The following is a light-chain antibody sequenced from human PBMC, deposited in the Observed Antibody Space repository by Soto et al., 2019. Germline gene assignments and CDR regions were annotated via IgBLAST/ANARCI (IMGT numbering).Light chain of an antibody. V-gene: IGKV1-39*01. CDR3: QQSYSSPLT. CDR1: QSINSN. J-gene: IGKJ4*01. CDR2: AAS. Sequence: DIPMTQSPSSLSASVGDRVAITCRASQSINSNVNWYQQKPGKAPKVLIYAASSLQSGVPSRFSGSGSGTDFTLTISSLQPEDFATYLCQQSYSSPLTFGGGTKVEIK.